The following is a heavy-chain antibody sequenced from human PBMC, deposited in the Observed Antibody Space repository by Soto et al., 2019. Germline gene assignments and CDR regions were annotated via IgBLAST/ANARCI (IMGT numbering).Heavy chain of an antibody. CDR1: GYSFTSYW. V-gene: IGHV5-51*01. J-gene: IGHJ6*02. Sequence: GESLKISCKGSGYSFTSYWIGWVRQMPGKGLEWMGIIYPGDSDTRYSPSFQGQVTISADKSISTAYLQWSSLKASDTAMYYCATGIAAARYYYSGMDVWGQGTTVTVSS. D-gene: IGHD6-13*01. CDR2: IYPGDSDT. CDR3: ATGIAAARYYYSGMDV.